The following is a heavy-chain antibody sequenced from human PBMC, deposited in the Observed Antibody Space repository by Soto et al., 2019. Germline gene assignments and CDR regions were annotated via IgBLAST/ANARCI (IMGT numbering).Heavy chain of an antibody. CDR2: ITSEGSKK. D-gene: IGHD2-15*01. Sequence: PGGPLRLSCVASGFTFRNNAMKWVRQDSGKGLEWISDITSEGSKKHYADSVKGRFTISRDNVEDTLFLQLNNVRGDDTAVYFCAKGPLDDCLGGSCHFDHWGQGVLVTVSS. J-gene: IGHJ4*02. CDR1: GFTFRNNA. CDR3: AKGPLDDCLGGSCHFDH. V-gene: IGHV3-23*01.